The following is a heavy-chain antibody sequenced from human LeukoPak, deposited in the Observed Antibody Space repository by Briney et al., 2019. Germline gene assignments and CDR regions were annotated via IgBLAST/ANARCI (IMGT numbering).Heavy chain of an antibody. D-gene: IGHD2-2*01. Sequence: PSETLSLTCAVYGGSFSGYYWSWIRQPPGKGLEWIGEINHSGSTNYNPSLKSRVTIPVDTSKNQFSLKLSSVTAADTAVYYCARVYCSSTSCYNWFDPWGQGTLVTVSS. CDR3: ARVYCSSTSCYNWFDP. V-gene: IGHV4-34*01. J-gene: IGHJ5*02. CDR1: GGSFSGYY. CDR2: INHSGST.